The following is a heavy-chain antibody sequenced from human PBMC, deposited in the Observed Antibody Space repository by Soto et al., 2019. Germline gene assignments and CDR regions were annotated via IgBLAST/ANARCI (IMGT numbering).Heavy chain of an antibody. CDR1: GFTFSSYE. V-gene: IGHV3-48*03. D-gene: IGHD1-1*01. Sequence: PGGSLRLSCAASGFTFSSYEMNWVRQAPGKGLEWVSYISHSAGTIYYADSVKGRFTISRDNAKNSLYLQMNSLRAEDTAVYYCARVSRMPVQGMDVWGQETTVAVSS. CDR2: ISHSAGTI. CDR3: ARVSRMPVQGMDV. J-gene: IGHJ6*02.